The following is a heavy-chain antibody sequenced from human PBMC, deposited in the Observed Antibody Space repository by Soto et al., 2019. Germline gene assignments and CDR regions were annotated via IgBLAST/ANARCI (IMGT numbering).Heavy chain of an antibody. Sequence: ASVKVSCKASGYTFTSYSITWVRQAPGEGLEWMGWISAYNGNINYAQKLQGRVTMTTDTSTSTAYMELRSLRSDDTAVYYCARTSLSSSSSKYWGQGALVTVSS. CDR3: ARTSLSSSSSKY. D-gene: IGHD6-6*01. CDR2: ISAYNGNI. V-gene: IGHV1-18*01. CDR1: GYTFTSYS. J-gene: IGHJ4*02.